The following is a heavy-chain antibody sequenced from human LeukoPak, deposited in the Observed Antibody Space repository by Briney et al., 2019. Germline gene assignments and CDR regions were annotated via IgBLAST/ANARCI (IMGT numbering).Heavy chain of an antibody. D-gene: IGHD1-26*01. CDR3: ASGATKWELPYYFDY. J-gene: IGHJ4*02. Sequence: GGSLRLSCAASGFTFSSYSMNWVRQAPGKGLEWVAVIWYDGSNKYYADSVKGRFTISRDNSKNTLYLQMNSLRAEDTAVYYCASGATKWELPYYFDYWGQGTLVTVSS. V-gene: IGHV3-33*08. CDR1: GFTFSSYS. CDR2: IWYDGSNK.